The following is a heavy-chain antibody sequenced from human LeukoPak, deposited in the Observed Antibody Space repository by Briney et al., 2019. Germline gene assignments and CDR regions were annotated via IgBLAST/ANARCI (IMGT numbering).Heavy chain of an antibody. D-gene: IGHD5-12*01. CDR1: GYTFTSYA. J-gene: IGHJ4*02. V-gene: IGHV1-3*01. CDR3: ARTLYPRGYSGYDLRYYFDY. CDR2: INAGNGNA. Sequence: GASVKVSCKAPGYTFTSYAMHWVRQAPGQRLEWMGWINAGNGNAKYSQKFQGRVTITRDTSASTAYMELSSLRSEDTAVYYCARTLYPRGYSGYDLRYYFDYWGQGTLVTVSS.